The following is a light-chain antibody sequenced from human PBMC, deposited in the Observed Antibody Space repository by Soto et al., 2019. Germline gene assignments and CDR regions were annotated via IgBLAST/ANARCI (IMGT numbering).Light chain of an antibody. J-gene: IGKJ1*01. Sequence: EIVLTQSPGTLSLSTGERASLSCRASQSVSSTFLAWYQQKPGQAPLLLIYATSTRATGIPDRFSGSGSGTDFTLTISRLEPEDFAMYYWQQYGSSLWTFGQGTKVEIK. CDR3: QQYGSSLWT. CDR2: ATS. CDR1: QSVSSTF. V-gene: IGKV3-20*01.